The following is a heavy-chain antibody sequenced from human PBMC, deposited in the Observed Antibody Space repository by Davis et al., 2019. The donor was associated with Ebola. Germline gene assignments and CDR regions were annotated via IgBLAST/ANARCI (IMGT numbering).Heavy chain of an antibody. CDR1: EYTLAELS. Sequence: AASVKVSCKVSEYTLAELSIHWVRQVPGTGLEWMGSFDPEHGGAIYSQKFQGRVTMIDDTSTDTAYMELSSLRSDDTAVYYCARAQFPTTSDHWGQGTLVTVSS. CDR3: ARAQFPTTSDH. J-gene: IGHJ4*02. D-gene: IGHD1-1*01. CDR2: FDPEHGGA. V-gene: IGHV1-24*01.